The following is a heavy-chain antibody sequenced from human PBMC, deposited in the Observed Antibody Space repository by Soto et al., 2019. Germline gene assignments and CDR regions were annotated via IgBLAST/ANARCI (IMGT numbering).Heavy chain of an antibody. J-gene: IGHJ6*03. Sequence: GWSLRLSCAASGFTCDDYAMHLVRQAPGKGLEWVSCISWNSGSIGYADSVKGRFTISRDNAKNSLYLQMNSLRAEDTALYYCAKDITTFGIVGASYMEVWGQGTTVTVSS. V-gene: IGHV3-9*01. CDR1: GFTCDDYA. D-gene: IGHD1-26*01. CDR2: ISWNSGSI. CDR3: AKDITTFGIVGASYMEV.